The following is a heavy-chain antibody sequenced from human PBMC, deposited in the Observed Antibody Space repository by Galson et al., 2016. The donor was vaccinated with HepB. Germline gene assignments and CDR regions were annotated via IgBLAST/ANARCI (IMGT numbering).Heavy chain of an antibody. V-gene: IGHV1-8*01. CDR2: MNPNSGNT. CDR3: AREGRYCTTSRCYSDYYGMDVWGQGTTLTSTADVGRDNLAVEDTEVYYCGGKGADSTTDRGYSDCSGMDV. CDR1: GSTFTSYD. Sequence: GSTFTSYDIYWVRQATGHGLEWMGWMNPNSGNTVTSQKFQGRVTITRNTSISTAYMELSSLRSEETADYYCAREGRYCTTSRCYSDYYGMDVWGQGTTLTSTADVGRDNLAVEDTEVYYCGGKGADSTTDRGYSDCSGMDVWGQGTTVTVSS. J-gene: IGHJ6*02. D-gene: IGHD2-15*01.